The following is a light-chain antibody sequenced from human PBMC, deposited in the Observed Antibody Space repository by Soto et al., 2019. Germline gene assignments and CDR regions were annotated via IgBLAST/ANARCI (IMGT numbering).Light chain of an antibody. J-gene: IGKJ5*01. CDR1: QNVSNS. Sequence: EIVMTQSPATLSVSPVETAKLSCSASQNVSNSLAWYQQRPGQAPRLLIYTASKRVVGVPVRFSGSGSGTVFTLTIGSLEPEDSAVYYCQQRKNWPPITFGQGTRLEI. CDR3: QQRKNWPPIT. CDR2: TAS. V-gene: IGKV3-11*01.